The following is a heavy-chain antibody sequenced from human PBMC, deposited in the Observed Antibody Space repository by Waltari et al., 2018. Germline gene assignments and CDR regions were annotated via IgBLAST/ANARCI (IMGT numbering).Heavy chain of an antibody. D-gene: IGHD3-9*01. V-gene: IGHV4-59*01. J-gene: IGHJ5*02. Sequence: QVQLQESGPGLVKPSETLSLTCTVSGGSISSYYWSWIRQPPGKGLEWIGYIYYSGSTNYNPSLKSRVTISVDTSKNQFSLKLSSVTAADTAVYYCARVFFLAGGWFDPWGQGTLVTVSS. CDR3: ARVFFLAGGWFDP. CDR2: IYYSGST. CDR1: GGSISSYY.